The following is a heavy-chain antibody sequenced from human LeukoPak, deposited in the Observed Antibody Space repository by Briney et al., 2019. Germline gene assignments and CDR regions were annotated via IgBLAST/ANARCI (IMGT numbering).Heavy chain of an antibody. D-gene: IGHD3-9*01. CDR1: GFTFSGYW. CDR2: IKQDGSEK. J-gene: IGHJ2*01. Sequence: GGSLRLSCAASGFTFSGYWMNWVRQAPGKGLERVANIKQDGSEKFYADSVKGRFIISRDNAKNSMYLQMNSLRAEDTAVYYCARDFDWLPDLKLNWYFDLWGRGTQVTVSS. V-gene: IGHV3-7*01. CDR3: ARDFDWLPDLKLNWYFDL.